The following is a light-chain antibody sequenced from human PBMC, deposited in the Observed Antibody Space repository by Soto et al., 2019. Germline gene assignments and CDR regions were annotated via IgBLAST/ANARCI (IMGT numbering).Light chain of an antibody. CDR3: QQYNKWPR. V-gene: IGKV3-15*01. J-gene: IGKJ3*01. CDR1: QSVSSN. CDR2: GAS. Sequence: EIVMTQSPATLSVSPGERATLSCRASQSVSSNLAWYQQKPGQAPRLLIYGASTRATGIPARFSGSGSGTEFTLTISSLQSDDFAMYYCQQYNKWPRFGRGTKVDIX.